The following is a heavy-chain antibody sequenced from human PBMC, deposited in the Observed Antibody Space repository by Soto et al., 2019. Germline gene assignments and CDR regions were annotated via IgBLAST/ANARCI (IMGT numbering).Heavy chain of an antibody. CDR2: ISYDGNNE. CDR1: GFIFSSYA. D-gene: IGHD2-15*01. Sequence: QVHLVESGGGVVQPGRSLRLSCAASGFIFSSYAMHWVRRAPGKGLEWVAVISYDGNNEYYADSVKGRFTISRDSSKNTSYLQMNSLRVDDTAVDFCAREYFRQGVDPKNSSDPGGQGNLGTVSS. J-gene: IGHJ5*02. V-gene: IGHV3-30*04. CDR3: AREYFRQGVDPKNSSDP.